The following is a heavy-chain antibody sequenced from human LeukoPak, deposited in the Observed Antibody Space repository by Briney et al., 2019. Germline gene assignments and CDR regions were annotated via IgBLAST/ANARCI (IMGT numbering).Heavy chain of an antibody. Sequence: PSETLSLTCAVYGGSFSGYYWSWIRQPPGKGLEWIGEINHSGSTNYNPSLKSRVTISVDTSKNQFFLKLSSVTAADTAVYYCASNPVALFGVYTQYYFDYWGQGTLVTVSS. V-gene: IGHV4-34*01. J-gene: IGHJ4*02. CDR2: INHSGST. CDR1: GGSFSGYY. CDR3: ASNPVALFGVYTQYYFDY. D-gene: IGHD3-16*01.